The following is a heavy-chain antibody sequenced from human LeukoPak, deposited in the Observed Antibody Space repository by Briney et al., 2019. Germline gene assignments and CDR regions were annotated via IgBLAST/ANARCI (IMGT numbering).Heavy chain of an antibody. CDR1: GGSISSGGYY. CDR3: ARQLRLTVFDY. Sequence: SQTLSLTCTVSGGSISSGGYYWSWIRQPPGKGLEWIGSIYYSGSTYYNPSLKSRVTISVDTSKNQFSLKLSSVTAADTAVYYCARQLRLTVFDYWGQGTLVTVSS. CDR2: IYYSGST. J-gene: IGHJ4*02. D-gene: IGHD3-3*01. V-gene: IGHV4-39*01.